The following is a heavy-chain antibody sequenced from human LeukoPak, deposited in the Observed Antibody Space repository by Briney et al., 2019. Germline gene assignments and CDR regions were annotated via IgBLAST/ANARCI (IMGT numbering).Heavy chain of an antibody. J-gene: IGHJ3*02. CDR1: KFAFSSYW. CDR3: ARDPYSNFFGAFDI. Sequence: GGSLRLSCVASKFAFSSYWMSWVRQAPGKGLEWVANIMRDGSEEYYVDSVKGRFTISRDNAKNSLYLQMNSLRAEDTAVYYCARDPYSNFFGAFDIWGQGTMVTVSS. D-gene: IGHD6-13*01. CDR2: IMRDGSEE. V-gene: IGHV3-7*04.